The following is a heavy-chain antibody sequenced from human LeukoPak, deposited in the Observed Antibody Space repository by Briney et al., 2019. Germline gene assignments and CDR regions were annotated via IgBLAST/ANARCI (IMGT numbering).Heavy chain of an antibody. D-gene: IGHD5-18*01. CDR3: ASDSYAVYGMDV. CDR2: ISSSSSTI. J-gene: IGHJ6*02. Sequence: GSLRLSCAASGFTFSSYSMNWVRQAPGKGLEWVSYISSSSSTIYYADSVKGRFTISRDNAKNSLYLQMNSLRDEDTAVYYCASDSYAVYGMDVWGQGTTVTVSS. V-gene: IGHV3-48*02. CDR1: GFTFSSYS.